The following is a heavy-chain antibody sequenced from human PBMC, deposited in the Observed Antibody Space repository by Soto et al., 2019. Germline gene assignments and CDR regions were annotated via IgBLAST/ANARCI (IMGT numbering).Heavy chain of an antibody. CDR1: GFTFSSYA. D-gene: IGHD6-6*01. CDR2: ISGNGGST. CDR3: AKSKYSSSWFDP. J-gene: IGHJ5*02. V-gene: IGHV3-23*01. Sequence: EVQLLESGGGLVQSGGSLRLSCAASGFTFSSYAMTWVRQAPGKGLEWVSAISGNGGSTYYADSGKGRFTISRDNSKNTLYLHMNSLRAEDTAVYYCAKSKYSSSWFDPWGQGTLVTVSS.